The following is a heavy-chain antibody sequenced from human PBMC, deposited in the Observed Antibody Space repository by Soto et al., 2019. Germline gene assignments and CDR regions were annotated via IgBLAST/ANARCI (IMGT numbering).Heavy chain of an antibody. CDR1: GFTFSTNG. CDR3: AKDTYYHDMSGYYIFDD. CDR2: ISYDGCNE. Sequence: QVQLVESGGSVVQPGRSLRLSCAVSGFTFSTNGIHGVRKAPGRGRKWLKHISYDGCNEHNEDSVKGQFTSSRANSKNTMYLQMNSLRAEDTTVYYCAKDTYYHDMSGYYIFDDWVHGTLVTVSS. D-gene: IGHD3-22*01. V-gene: IGHV3-30*18. J-gene: IGHJ4*01.